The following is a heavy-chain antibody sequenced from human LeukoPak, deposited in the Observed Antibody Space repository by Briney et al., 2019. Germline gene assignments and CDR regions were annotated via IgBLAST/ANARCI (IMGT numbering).Heavy chain of an antibody. CDR1: GGSISSYY. D-gene: IGHD3-10*01. CDR2: IYTSGST. J-gene: IGHJ6*03. CDR3: ASVRRGFGESSKYYAYYYMGV. Sequence: PSETLSLTCTVSGGSISSYYWSWIRQPAGKGLEWIGRIYTSGSTNYNPSLKSRVTISLDTSKNQFSLKLSSVTAADTAVYYCASVRRGFGESSKYYAYYYMGVWGKGTTVTISS. V-gene: IGHV4-4*07.